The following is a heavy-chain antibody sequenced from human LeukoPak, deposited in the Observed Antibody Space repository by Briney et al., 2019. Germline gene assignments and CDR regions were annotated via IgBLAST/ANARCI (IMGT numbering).Heavy chain of an antibody. V-gene: IGHV3-21*01. CDR2: ISSSSTYT. Sequence: PGGSLRLSCAVSGFIFSSYTMNWVRQAPGKGLEWVSSISSSSTYTYHADSLKGRFTISRDNAKNSLYLQMNGLRAEDTAVYYCARAGNGFYFDYWGQGTLATVSS. CDR3: ARAGNGFYFDY. CDR1: GFIFSSYT. J-gene: IGHJ4*02. D-gene: IGHD4-23*01.